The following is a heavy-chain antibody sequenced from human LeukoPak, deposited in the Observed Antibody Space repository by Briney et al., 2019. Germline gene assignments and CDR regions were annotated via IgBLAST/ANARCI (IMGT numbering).Heavy chain of an antibody. D-gene: IGHD2-2*01. CDR3: ARGTRVVPAAGPFDY. CDR1: GGTFSSYA. J-gene: IGHJ4*02. V-gene: IGHV1-69*13. CDR2: IIPILGTA. Sequence: SVKVSCKASGGTFSSYAISWVRQAPGQGLEWMGGIIPILGTANYAQKFQGRVTITADESTSTAYMELSSLRSEDTAVYYCARGTRVVPAAGPFDYWGQGTLVTVSS.